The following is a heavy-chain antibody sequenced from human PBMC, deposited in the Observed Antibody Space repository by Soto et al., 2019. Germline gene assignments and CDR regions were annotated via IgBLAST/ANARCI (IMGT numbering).Heavy chain of an antibody. CDR1: GYIFTDYY. J-gene: IGHJ4*02. V-gene: IGHV1-2*02. CDR2: INPNTGGT. CDR3: ARSGTGPIYLDY. D-gene: IGHD1-7*01. Sequence: QVQLVQSGAELRDPGASVKVSCKASGYIFTDYYVHWVRQAPGQEPEWLGWINPNTGGTNYAQRFQGRVTMTRDTSISTAYMELSRLRSDDTAVFYCARSGTGPIYLDYWGQGTLVTVSS.